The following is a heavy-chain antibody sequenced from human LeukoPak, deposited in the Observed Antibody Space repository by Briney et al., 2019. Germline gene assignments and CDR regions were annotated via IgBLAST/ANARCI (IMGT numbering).Heavy chain of an antibody. CDR3: AKDDVDTAIEPLVWFDP. CDR1: GFTFSSYW. J-gene: IGHJ5*02. CDR2: IKQDGSEK. Sequence: GGSLRLSCAASGFTFSSYWMSWVRQAPGKGLEWVANIKQDGSEKYYVDSVKGRFTISRDNAKNSLYLQMNSLRAEDTAVYYCAKDDVDTAIEPLVWFDPWGQGTLVTVSS. V-gene: IGHV3-7*01. D-gene: IGHD5-18*01.